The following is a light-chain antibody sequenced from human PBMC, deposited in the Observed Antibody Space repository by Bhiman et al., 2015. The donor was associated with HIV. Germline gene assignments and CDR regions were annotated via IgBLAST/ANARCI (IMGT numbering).Light chain of an antibody. CDR3: SSYTSSSTYV. J-gene: IGLJ1*01. Sequence: QSALTQPASVSGSPGQSITISCTGTSSDVGDYNYVSWYQQHPGKAPKVMIYDVSKRPSGVSNRFSGSKSGNTASLTISGLQADDEADYYCSSYTSSSTYVFGTGTKVTV. CDR2: DVS. V-gene: IGLV2-14*01. CDR1: SSDVGDYNY.